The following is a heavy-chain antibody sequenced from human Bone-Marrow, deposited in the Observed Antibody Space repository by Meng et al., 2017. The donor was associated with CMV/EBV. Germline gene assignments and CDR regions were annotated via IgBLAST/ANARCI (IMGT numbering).Heavy chain of an antibody. CDR2: INPSGGST. CDR1: GYTFTSYY. J-gene: IGHJ4*02. CDR3: ARDSRAQRELYYFDD. V-gene: IGHV1-46*01. D-gene: IGHD1-26*01. Sequence: ASVKVSCKASGYTFTSYYMHWVRQAPGQGLEWMGIINPSGGSTSYAQKFQGRVTMTRDTSTSTVYMELSSLRSEDTAVYYGARDSRAQRELYYFDDWGQGTLVTVSS.